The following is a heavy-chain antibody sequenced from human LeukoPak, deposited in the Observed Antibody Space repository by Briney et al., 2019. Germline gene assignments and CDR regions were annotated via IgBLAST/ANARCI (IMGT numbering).Heavy chain of an antibody. Sequence: ASVKVSCKASGYTFTNYFMHWVRQAPGQGLEWMGRINPNGGSTDYAQKFQGRVTMTRDTSTSTVYMELSSLRSEDTAVYYCARGGCGGEPGFSSSTHYFHFWGQGTLVTVSS. V-gene: IGHV1-46*01. CDR1: GYTFTNYF. CDR2: INPNGGST. D-gene: IGHD2-21*01. J-gene: IGHJ4*02. CDR3: ARGGCGGEPGFSSSTHYFHF.